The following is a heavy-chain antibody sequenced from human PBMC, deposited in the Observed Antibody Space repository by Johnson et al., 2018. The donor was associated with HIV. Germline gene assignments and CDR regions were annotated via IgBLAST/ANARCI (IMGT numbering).Heavy chain of an antibody. J-gene: IGHJ3*02. V-gene: IGHV3-74*02. Sequence: VQLVESGGGLVQPGGSLRLSCAASGFTFSSYWMHWVRQAPGKGLVWVSRINSDGSSTSYADSVKGRFTISRDNAKNTLYLQMNSLRAEDTAVDYCARVVGDTTGGRAFDIWGQGTMVTVSS. CDR2: INSDGSST. D-gene: IGHD1-26*01. CDR1: GFTFSSYW. CDR3: ARVVGDTTGGRAFDI.